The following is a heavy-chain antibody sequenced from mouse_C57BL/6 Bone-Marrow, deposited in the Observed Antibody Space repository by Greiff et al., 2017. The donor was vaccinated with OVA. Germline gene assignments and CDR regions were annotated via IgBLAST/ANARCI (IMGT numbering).Heavy chain of an antibody. CDR3: APYYYGSSYEFAY. CDR1: GFTFSDYG. Sequence: EVMLVASGGGLVKPGGSLKLSCAASGFTFSDYGMHWVRQAPEKGLEWVAYISSGSSTIYYADTVKGRFTISRDNAKNTLFLQMTSLRSEDTAMYYCAPYYYGSSYEFAYWGQGTLVTVSA. CDR2: ISSGSSTI. V-gene: IGHV5-17*01. J-gene: IGHJ3*01. D-gene: IGHD1-1*01.